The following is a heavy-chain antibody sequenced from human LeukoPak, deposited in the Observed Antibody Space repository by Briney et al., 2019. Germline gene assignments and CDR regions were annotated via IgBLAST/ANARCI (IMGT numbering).Heavy chain of an antibody. Sequence: GGSLRLSCAASGFTFSYSVIHWVRQAPGKGLEGVATISYDGSNKYYADSVKGRFTISRDNSKNTLYLQMSSLRAEDTAVYYCAKSSCRGDCYSDYWGQGTLVTVSP. CDR1: GFTFSYSV. CDR3: AKSSCRGDCYSDY. D-gene: IGHD2-21*02. V-gene: IGHV3-30*18. J-gene: IGHJ4*02. CDR2: ISYDGSNK.